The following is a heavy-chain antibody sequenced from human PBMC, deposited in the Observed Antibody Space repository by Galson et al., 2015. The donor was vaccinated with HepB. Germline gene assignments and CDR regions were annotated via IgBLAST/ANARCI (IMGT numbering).Heavy chain of an antibody. J-gene: IGHJ3*02. Sequence: CAISGDSVSSNSAAWNWIRQSPSRGLEWLGRTYYRSKWYNDYAVSVKSRITINPDTSKNQSSLQLNSVTPEDTAVYYCARATLNYGDYTLDAFDIWGQGTMVTVSS. CDR2: TYYRSKWYN. V-gene: IGHV6-1*01. D-gene: IGHD4-17*01. CDR1: GDSVSSNSAA. CDR3: ARATLNYGDYTLDAFDI.